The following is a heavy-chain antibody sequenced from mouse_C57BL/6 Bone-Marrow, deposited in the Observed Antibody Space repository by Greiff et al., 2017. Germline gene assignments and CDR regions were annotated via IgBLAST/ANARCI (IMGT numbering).Heavy chain of an antibody. Sequence: VQLQQSGAELVRPGASVKLSCTASGFNIKDAYMHWVKQRPEQGLEWIGWIDPENGDTESASKFQGTATITADTSSNTAYLQLSSLTSEDTAVYYCTTVDDYGSSHWYFDVWGTGTTVTVSS. D-gene: IGHD1-1*01. CDR3: TTVDDYGSSHWYFDV. J-gene: IGHJ1*03. CDR1: GFNIKDAY. V-gene: IGHV14-4*01. CDR2: IDPENGDT.